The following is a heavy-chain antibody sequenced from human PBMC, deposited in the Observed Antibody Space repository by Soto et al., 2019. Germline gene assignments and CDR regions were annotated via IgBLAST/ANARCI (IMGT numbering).Heavy chain of an antibody. Sequence: SETLSLTCTVSGGSISSYYWSWIRQPPGKGLEWIGYIYYSGSTNYNPSLKSRVTISVDTSKNQFSLKLSSVTAADTAVYYCASGYYDILTGYHPPDSWGQGTLVTVSS. J-gene: IGHJ5*01. CDR1: GGSISSYY. CDR2: IYYSGST. CDR3: ASGYYDILTGYHPPDS. D-gene: IGHD3-9*01. V-gene: IGHV4-59*01.